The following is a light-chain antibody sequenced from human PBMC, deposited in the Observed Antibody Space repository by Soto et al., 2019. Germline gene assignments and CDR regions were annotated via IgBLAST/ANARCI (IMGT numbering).Light chain of an antibody. CDR1: SSDIGYYDY. V-gene: IGLV2-23*02. CDR2: EVN. Sequence: QSALTQPASVSGSPGQSITISCTGTSSDIGYYDYVSWYQHHSGKAPKLIIYEVNNRPSGVSNRFSGSKSGNTASLTISGLQAEDEADYYCCSYAGSSTVVFGGGTKVTVL. J-gene: IGLJ2*01. CDR3: CSYAGSSTVV.